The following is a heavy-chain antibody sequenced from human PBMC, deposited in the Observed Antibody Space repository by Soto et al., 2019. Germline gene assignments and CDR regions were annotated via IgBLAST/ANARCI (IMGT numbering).Heavy chain of an antibody. Sequence: PGGSLRLSCAASGFTFSSYSMNWVRQAPGKGLEWVSSISSSSSYIYYADSVKGRFTISRDNAKNSLYLQMNSLRAEDTVVYYCARDIGIAGPNWFDPWGQGTLVTVSS. CDR2: ISSSSSYI. CDR1: GFTFSSYS. CDR3: ARDIGIAGPNWFDP. J-gene: IGHJ5*02. D-gene: IGHD1-26*01. V-gene: IGHV3-21*01.